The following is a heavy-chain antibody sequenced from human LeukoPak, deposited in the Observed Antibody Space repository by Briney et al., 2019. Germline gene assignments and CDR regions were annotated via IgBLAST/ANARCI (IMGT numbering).Heavy chain of an antibody. V-gene: IGHV1-2*02. D-gene: IGHD3-10*01. Sequence: ASVKVSCKASGYTFTGYYMHWVRQAPGQGLEWMGWINPNSGGTNYAQKFQGRVTMTRDMSISTAYMELSRLRSDDTAVYYCARDGGLGVIIGHRIRGQGTMVTVSS. CDR1: GYTFTGYY. CDR3: ARDGGLGVIIGHRI. CDR2: INPNSGGT. J-gene: IGHJ3*02.